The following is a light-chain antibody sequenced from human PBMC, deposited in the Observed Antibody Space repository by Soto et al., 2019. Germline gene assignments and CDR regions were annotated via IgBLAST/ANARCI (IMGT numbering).Light chain of an antibody. CDR3: SSYTSSSTLSV. CDR1: SSDVGGYNY. Sequence: QSALTQPASVSGSPGQSITISCTGTSSDVGGYNYVSWYQQHPGKAPKLMIYDVSNRPSGVSNRFSGSKSGNTASLTISGLQAEDEDEYYCSSYTSSSTLSVFGTGTKLTVL. J-gene: IGLJ1*01. CDR2: DVS. V-gene: IGLV2-14*01.